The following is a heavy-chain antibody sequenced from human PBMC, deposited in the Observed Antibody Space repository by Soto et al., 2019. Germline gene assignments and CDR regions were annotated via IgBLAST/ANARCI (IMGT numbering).Heavy chain of an antibody. CDR2: IYYSGST. D-gene: IGHD3-10*01. CDR3: ASSYGSGSYYRRRGMTALSY. J-gene: IGHJ4*02. Sequence: QVQLQESGPGLVKPSQTLSLTCTVSGGSISSGDYYWSWIRQPPGKGLEWIGYIYYSGSTYYNPSLKSRVTRSVDTSKSQFSLKLSSVTAADTAVYYCASSYGSGSYYRRRGMTALSYWGQGTLVTVSS. V-gene: IGHV4-30-4*01. CDR1: GGSISSGDYY.